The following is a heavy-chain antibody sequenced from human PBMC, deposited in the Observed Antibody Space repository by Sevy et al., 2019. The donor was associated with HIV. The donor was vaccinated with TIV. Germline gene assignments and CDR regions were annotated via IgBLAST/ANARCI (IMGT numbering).Heavy chain of an antibody. CDR2: IYYSGST. CDR3: ARQETYYDILTGTNWFDP. J-gene: IGHJ5*02. V-gene: IGHV4-39*01. D-gene: IGHD3-9*01. CDR1: GGSISSSSYY. Sequence: SETLSLTCTVSGGSISSSSYYWGWIRQPPGKGLEWIGSIYYSGSTYYNPSLKSRVTISVDTSKNQFSLKLSSVTAADTAAYYCARQETYYDILTGTNWFDPWGQGTLVTVSS.